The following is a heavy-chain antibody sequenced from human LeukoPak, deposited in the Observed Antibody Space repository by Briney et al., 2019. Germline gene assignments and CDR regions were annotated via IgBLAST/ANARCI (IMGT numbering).Heavy chain of an antibody. Sequence: GGSLSLSCPASGFTSSSYAVHWVRQAPGKGLEWVSFIRYDGSNKFYADSVKGRFTISRDTSKNTLYLQMNSLRTEDSAMYYCAKAGYCATAGCPDYYSMDVWGRGTTVTVSS. CDR2: IRYDGSNK. V-gene: IGHV3-30*02. J-gene: IGHJ6*03. CDR3: AKAGYCATAGCPDYYSMDV. D-gene: IGHD2-8*01. CDR1: GFTSSSYA.